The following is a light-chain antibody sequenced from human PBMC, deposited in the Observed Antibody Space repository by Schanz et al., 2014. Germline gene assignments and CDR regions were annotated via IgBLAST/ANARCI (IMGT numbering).Light chain of an antibody. CDR2: VAS. J-gene: IGKJ1*01. Sequence: DIHMTQSPSSLSASVGDRVTITCRATQTIGTFLNWYQQKPGQAPKLLISVASTLQSGVPSRFRGSGSGTDFTLNINSLQPDDFVNYYCQQTFNTPRTFGQGTKVEI. CDR3: QQTFNTPRT. V-gene: IGKV1-39*01. CDR1: QTIGTF.